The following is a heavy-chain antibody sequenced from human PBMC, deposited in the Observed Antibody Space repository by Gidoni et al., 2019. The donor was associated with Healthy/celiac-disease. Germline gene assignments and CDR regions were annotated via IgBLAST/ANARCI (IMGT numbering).Heavy chain of an antibody. J-gene: IGHJ4*02. Sequence: QVQLQESGPGLVKLSDTLSLTCAVSGYSISSGYYWGWIRQPPGKGLEWIGSIYHSGSTYYNPSLKSRVTISVDTSKNQFSLKLSSVTAADTAVYYCARVGGGYYRFDYWGQGTLVTVSS. D-gene: IGHD1-26*01. V-gene: IGHV4-38-2*01. CDR2: IYHSGST. CDR1: GYSISSGYY. CDR3: ARVGGGYYRFDY.